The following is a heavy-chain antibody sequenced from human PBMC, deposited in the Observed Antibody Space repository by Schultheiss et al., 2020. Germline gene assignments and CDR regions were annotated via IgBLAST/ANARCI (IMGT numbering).Heavy chain of an antibody. V-gene: IGHV4-34*01. J-gene: IGHJ4*02. Sequence: SETLSLTCAVYGGSFSGYCCSWTRQPPGKGLEWIGEINHSGSTNYNPSLKSRVTISVATAKNQFSLKLSSVTAADTAVYYCARWTAWGPGEFDYWGQGTLVTVSS. CDR3: ARWTAWGPGEFDY. CDR1: GGSFSGYC. CDR2: INHSGST. D-gene: IGHD3-10*01.